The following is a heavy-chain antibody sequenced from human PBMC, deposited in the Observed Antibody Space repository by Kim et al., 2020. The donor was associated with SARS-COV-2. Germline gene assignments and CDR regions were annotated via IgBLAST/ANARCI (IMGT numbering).Heavy chain of an antibody. V-gene: IGHV3-23*01. Sequence: GGSLRLSCAASGFTFSSYAMSWVRQAPGKGLEWVSAISGSGGSTYYADSVKGRFTISRDNSKNTLYLQMNSLRAEDTAVYYCAKADSKKRITIFGVAKSHYGMDVWGQGTTVTVSS. CDR1: GFTFSSYA. J-gene: IGHJ6*02. D-gene: IGHD3-3*01. CDR2: ISGSGGST. CDR3: AKADSKKRITIFGVAKSHYGMDV.